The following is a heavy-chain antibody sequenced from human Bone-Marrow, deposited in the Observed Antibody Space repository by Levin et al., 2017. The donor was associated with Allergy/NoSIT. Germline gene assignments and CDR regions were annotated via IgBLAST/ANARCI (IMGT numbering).Heavy chain of an antibody. J-gene: IGHJ3*02. D-gene: IGHD6-19*01. Sequence: SGGSLRLSCAASGFTFSSYSMNWVRQAPGKGLEWVSSISSSSSYIYYADSVKGRFTISRDNAKNSLYLQMNSLRAEDTAVYYCARDPAVAGTFDAFDIWGQGTMVTVSS. V-gene: IGHV3-21*01. CDR3: ARDPAVAGTFDAFDI. CDR2: ISSSSSYI. CDR1: GFTFSSYS.